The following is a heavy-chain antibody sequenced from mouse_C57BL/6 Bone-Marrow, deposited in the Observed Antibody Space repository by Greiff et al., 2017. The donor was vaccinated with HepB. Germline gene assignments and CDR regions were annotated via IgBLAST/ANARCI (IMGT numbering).Heavy chain of an antibody. CDR1: GYTLTSYW. CDR2: IYPGSGST. J-gene: IGHJ4*01. D-gene: IGHD1-1*01. Sequence: QVKLQQPGAELVKPGASVKMSCKASGYTLTSYWITGGKQRPGQGLEWMGEIYPGSGSTNYNEKFKSKATLTVDKSSSTAYMQLSSLTSEDSAVYYCARREDYYGSSYGNAMDYWGQGTSVTVSS. CDR3: ARREDYYGSSYGNAMDY. V-gene: IGHV1-55*01.